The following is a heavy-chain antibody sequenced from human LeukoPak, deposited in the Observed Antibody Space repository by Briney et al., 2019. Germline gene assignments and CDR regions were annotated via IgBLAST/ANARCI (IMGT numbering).Heavy chain of an antibody. CDR3: ARGGVYYDFWSGYYTGYFDY. Sequence: PSETLSLTCTVSGGSICSGDYYWSWIRQPPGTGLEWIGYIYYSGSTYYNPSLKSRVTISVDTSKNQFSLKLSSVTAADTAVYYCARGGVYYDFWSGYYTGYFDYWGQGTLVTVSS. CDR2: IYYSGST. J-gene: IGHJ4*02. CDR1: GGSICSGDYY. D-gene: IGHD3-3*01. V-gene: IGHV4-30-4*08.